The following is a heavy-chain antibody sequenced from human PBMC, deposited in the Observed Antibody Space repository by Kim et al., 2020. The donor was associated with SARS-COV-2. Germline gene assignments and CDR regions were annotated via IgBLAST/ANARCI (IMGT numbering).Heavy chain of an antibody. J-gene: IGHJ4*02. CDR1: GGSISSSSYY. Sequence: SETLSLTCTVSGGSISSSSYYWGWIRQPPGKGLEWIGSIYYSGSTYYNPSLKSRVTISVDTSKNQFSLKLSSVTAADTAVYYCARRPGYGSGRYYPFDYWGQGTLVTVSS. D-gene: IGHD3-10*01. CDR3: ARRPGYGSGRYYPFDY. V-gene: IGHV4-39*01. CDR2: IYYSGST.